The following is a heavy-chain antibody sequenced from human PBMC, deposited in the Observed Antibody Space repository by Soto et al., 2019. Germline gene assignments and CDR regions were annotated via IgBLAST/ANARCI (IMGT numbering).Heavy chain of an antibody. CDR2: INEDGSDK. CDR3: ARDGGQREDYFDY. J-gene: IGHJ4*02. CDR1: GFTFSRHW. Sequence: GGSLRLSCAASGFTFSRHWMSWLRQAPGKGLEWVANINEDGSDKYYVDSVKGRFTISRDNAKNSLYLQMSSLRVEDTAVYYCARDGGQREDYFDYWVQGTTVTVSS. D-gene: IGHD6-25*01. V-gene: IGHV3-7*01.